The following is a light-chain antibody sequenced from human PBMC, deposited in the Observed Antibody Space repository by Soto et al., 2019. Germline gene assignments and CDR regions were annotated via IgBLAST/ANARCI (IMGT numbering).Light chain of an antibody. J-gene: IGKJ1*01. V-gene: IGKV1-27*01. Sequence: DKRVYQSPASVSASVGDRVTITCGASQGISNYLAWYQQKPGKVPKLLIYAASTLQSGVPSRFSGSGSGTDFPLTIAGLPPEDVPTYYCQEYTITRRTFGQGTKVDIK. CDR3: QEYTITRRT. CDR2: AAS. CDR1: QGISNY.